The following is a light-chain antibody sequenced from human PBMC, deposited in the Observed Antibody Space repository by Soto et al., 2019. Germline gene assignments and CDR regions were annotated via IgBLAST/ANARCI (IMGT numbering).Light chain of an antibody. Sequence: EIVMTQSPATLSVSPGERATLSCRASQSVSSTLAWYQQKPGQAPRLLIYAASIRATGIPARFSGSGSGTEFTLTISSLQSEDFATYYCQQTYSTPLTFGPGTKVDIK. J-gene: IGKJ3*01. CDR3: QQTYSTPLT. CDR1: QSVSST. V-gene: IGKV3-15*01. CDR2: AAS.